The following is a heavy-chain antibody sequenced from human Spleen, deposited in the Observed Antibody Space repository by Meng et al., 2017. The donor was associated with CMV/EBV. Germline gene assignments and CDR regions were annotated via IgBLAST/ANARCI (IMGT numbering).Heavy chain of an antibody. CDR2: ITWDDGNA. Sequence: GESLKISCAASGLSFTDYTMHWVRQAPGKGLEWVSTITWDDGNAFYGDSVRGRFTISRDHSKNSLYLQMNSLRAEDTAVYYCARDHSGSYSIDYWGQGTLVTVSS. D-gene: IGHD1-26*01. CDR1: GLSFTDYT. CDR3: ARDHSGSYSIDY. J-gene: IGHJ4*02. V-gene: IGHV3-43*01.